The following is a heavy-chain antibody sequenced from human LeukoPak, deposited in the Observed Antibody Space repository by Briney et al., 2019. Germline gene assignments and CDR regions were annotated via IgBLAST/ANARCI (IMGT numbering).Heavy chain of an antibody. V-gene: IGHV1-18*01. J-gene: IGHJ5*02. Sequence: GASVKVSCKASGYTFTSYGISWVRQAPGQGLEWMGWISAYNGNTNYAQKLQGRVTMTTDTSTSTAYMELRSLRSDDTAVYYCARDPRAISYSSANNWFDPWGQGTLVTVSS. CDR1: GYTFTSYG. CDR3: ARDPRAISYSSANNWFDP. CDR2: ISAYNGNT. D-gene: IGHD3-22*01.